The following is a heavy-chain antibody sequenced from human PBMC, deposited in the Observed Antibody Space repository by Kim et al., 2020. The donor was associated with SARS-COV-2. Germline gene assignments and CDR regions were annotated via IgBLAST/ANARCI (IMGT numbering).Heavy chain of an antibody. CDR2: ISAYNGNT. D-gene: IGHD3-22*01. J-gene: IGHJ3*02. CDR3: ARDQRDYYDSSFDI. CDR1: GYTFTSYG. V-gene: IGHV1-18*04. Sequence: ASVKVSCKASGYTFTSYGISWVRQAPGQGLEWMGWISAYNGNTNYAQKLQGRVTMTTDTSTSTAYMELRSLRSDDTAVYYCARDQRDYYDSSFDIWGQGTMVTVSS.